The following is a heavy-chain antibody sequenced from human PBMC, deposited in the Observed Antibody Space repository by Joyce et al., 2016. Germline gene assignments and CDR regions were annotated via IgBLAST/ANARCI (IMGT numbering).Heavy chain of an antibody. Sequence: EVQLVESGGGLVQPGGSLRLSCAASGFTFSSYWMHWLRQAPGKGLEWVYRINAGGSPTNYADSVKGRFTISRDNAKNTVYLQLNSLRPEDTAVYYCARESSFYQDFFQHWGQGTLVTVSS. CDR1: GFTFSSYW. CDR3: ARESSFYQDFFQH. D-gene: IGHD6-19*01. V-gene: IGHV3-74*01. CDR2: INAGGSPT. J-gene: IGHJ1*01.